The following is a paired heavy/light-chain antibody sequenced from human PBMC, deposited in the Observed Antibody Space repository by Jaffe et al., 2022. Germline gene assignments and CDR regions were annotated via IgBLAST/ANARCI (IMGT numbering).Heavy chain of an antibody. CDR2: IRSDGSNK. CDR3: AKPFYNYESGANVPGKSTGGVWCPPDY. CDR1: GFTFSIYG. V-gene: IGHV3-30*02. Sequence: QVQLVESGGGVVQPGGSLRLSCAASGFTFSIYGMHWVRQAPGKGLEWVAFIRSDGSNKYYADSVKGRFTISRDNSKNTLYLQMNSLRPEDTALYYCAKPFYNYESGANVPGKSTGGVWCPPDYWGQGTLVTISS. D-gene: IGHD2-8*02. J-gene: IGHJ4*02.
Light chain of an antibody. CDR2: EDS. J-gene: IGLJ2*01. CDR1: ALPRKY. CDR3: YSTDSSGNLYVV. Sequence: SYELTQPPSVSVSPGQTARITCSGEALPRKYAYWYQQKSGQAPVLVIYEDSKRPSGIPERFSGSSSGTMATLTINGAQVEDEADYYCYSTDSSGNLYVVFGGGTKLTVL. V-gene: IGLV3-10*01.